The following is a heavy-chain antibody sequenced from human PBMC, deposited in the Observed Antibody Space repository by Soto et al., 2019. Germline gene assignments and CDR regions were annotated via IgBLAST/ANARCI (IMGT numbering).Heavy chain of an antibody. J-gene: IGHJ4*02. Sequence: EVQLVESGGGLIQPGGSLRLSCAASGFTVSSNYLSWVRQAPGKGLEWVSGIYSGGSTYYADYVKGRFTIARDNSKTTLYLQMNSLRAEDTAAYYCARERYPFDYCGQGTLVTVSS. D-gene: IGHD2-2*01. CDR2: IYSGGST. CDR3: ARERYPFDY. CDR1: GFTVSSNY. V-gene: IGHV3-53*01.